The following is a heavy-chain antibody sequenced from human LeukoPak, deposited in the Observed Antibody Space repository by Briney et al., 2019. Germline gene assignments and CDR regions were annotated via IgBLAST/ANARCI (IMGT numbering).Heavy chain of an antibody. J-gene: IGHJ4*02. V-gene: IGHV3-30*03. Sequence: GGSLRLSCAASGFIFSSHGMHWVRQAPGKGLEWVAVISYDGSNEYYADSVKGRFIISRDNSKNTLFLQMNSLRPEDTAVYYCARSTFGGIIVIGDYWGQGTLVTVAS. CDR1: GFIFSSHG. D-gene: IGHD3-16*02. CDR2: ISYDGSNE. CDR3: ARSTFGGIIVIGDY.